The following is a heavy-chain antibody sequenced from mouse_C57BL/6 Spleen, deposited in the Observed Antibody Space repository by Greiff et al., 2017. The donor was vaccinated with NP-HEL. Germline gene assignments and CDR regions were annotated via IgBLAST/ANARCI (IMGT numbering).Heavy chain of an antibody. D-gene: IGHD1-1*01. CDR2: IHPNSGST. V-gene: IGHV1-64*01. J-gene: IGHJ2*01. CDR1: GYTFTSYW. Sequence: VKLQQSGAELVKPGASVKLSCKASGYTFTSYWMHWVKQRPGQGLEWIGMIHPNSGSTNYNEKFKSKATLTVDKSSSTAYMQLSSLTSEDSAVYYCARGITTVVEDYWGQGTTLTVSS. CDR3: ARGITTVVEDY.